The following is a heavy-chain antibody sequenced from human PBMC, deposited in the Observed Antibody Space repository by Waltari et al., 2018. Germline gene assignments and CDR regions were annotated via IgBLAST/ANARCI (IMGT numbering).Heavy chain of an antibody. V-gene: IGHV4-39*07. Sequence: QLQLQESGPGLVKPSETLSLTCTVSGGSISSSSYYWGWIRQPPGKGLEWIGSIYYSGSTSDNPSVKSRVTISVDTSKNQFSLKLSSVTAADTAVYYCARDEPPSYGGNPAGMDVWGQGTTVTVSS. D-gene: IGHD4-17*01. CDR2: IYYSGST. CDR3: ARDEPPSYGGNPAGMDV. J-gene: IGHJ6*02. CDR1: GGSISSSSYY.